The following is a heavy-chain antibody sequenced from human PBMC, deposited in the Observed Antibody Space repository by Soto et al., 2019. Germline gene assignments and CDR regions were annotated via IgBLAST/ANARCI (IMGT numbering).Heavy chain of an antibody. CDR1: GGTFSSYA. V-gene: IGHV1-69*01. J-gene: IGHJ4*02. CDR2: IIPIFGTA. Sequence: VQLVQSGAEVKKPGSSVKVSCKASGGTFSSYAISWVRQAPGQGLEWMGGIIPIFGTANYAQKFQGRVTITADESTSTAYMELSSLRSEDTAVYYCARDPSQYSSGWRGYFDYWGQGTLVTVSS. CDR3: ARDPSQYSSGWRGYFDY. D-gene: IGHD6-19*01.